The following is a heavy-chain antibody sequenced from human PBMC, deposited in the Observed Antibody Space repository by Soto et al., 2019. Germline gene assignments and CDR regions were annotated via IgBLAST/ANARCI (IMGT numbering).Heavy chain of an antibody. CDR1: GFTFTSSA. Sequence: ASVKVSCKASGFTFTSSAVQWVRQARGQRLEWIGWIVVGSGNTNYAQEFQERVTITRDMSTSTAYMELSSLRSEDTAVYYCAADLSEIPAAIGVGWFDPWGRGTLVTVSS. CDR2: IVVGSGNT. CDR3: AADLSEIPAAIGVGWFDP. V-gene: IGHV1-58*01. D-gene: IGHD2-2*01. J-gene: IGHJ5*02.